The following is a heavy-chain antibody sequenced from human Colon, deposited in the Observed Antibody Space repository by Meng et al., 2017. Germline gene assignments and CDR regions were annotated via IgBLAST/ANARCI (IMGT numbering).Heavy chain of an antibody. CDR2: IFHAGNT. Sequence: HVQLQESGPGLVKPSGTLSLTCAVSGGSITNDNWWSWVRQPPGKGLEWIGEIFHAGNTNYNPSLKSRVTMSLDKSKNQFSLTLTSVTAADTAVYYCAGDFHSTMTVFDSWGQGTLVTVSS. D-gene: IGHD3-22*01. CDR3: AGDFHSTMTVFDS. J-gene: IGHJ4*02. CDR1: GGSITNDNW. V-gene: IGHV4-4*02.